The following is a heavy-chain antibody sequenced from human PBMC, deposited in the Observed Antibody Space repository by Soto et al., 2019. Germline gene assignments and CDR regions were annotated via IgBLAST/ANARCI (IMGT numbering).Heavy chain of an antibody. J-gene: IGHJ5*02. V-gene: IGHV1-69*13. D-gene: IGHD2-2*01. Sequence: SVKVSCKASGGTFSSYAISWVRQTPGQGLEWMGGIIPIFGTANYAQKFQGRVTITADESTSTAYMELSSLRSEDTAVYYCARGYCSSTSCYDLRFDPWGQGTLVTVSS. CDR1: GGTFSSYA. CDR3: ARGYCSSTSCYDLRFDP. CDR2: IIPIFGTA.